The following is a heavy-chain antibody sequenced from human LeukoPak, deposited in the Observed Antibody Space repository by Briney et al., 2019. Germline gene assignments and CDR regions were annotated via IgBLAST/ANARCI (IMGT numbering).Heavy chain of an antibody. D-gene: IGHD6-19*01. CDR2: ISYDGSNK. CDR3: ARDRTPGIAVAGTFDY. CDR1: GFTFSSYA. J-gene: IGHJ4*02. V-gene: IGHV3-30-3*01. Sequence: GSLRLSCAASGFTFSSYAMHWVRQTPGKGLEWVAVISYDGSNKYYADSVKGRFTISRDNSKNTLYLQMNSLRAEDTAVYYCARDRTPGIAVAGTFDYWGQGTLVTVSS.